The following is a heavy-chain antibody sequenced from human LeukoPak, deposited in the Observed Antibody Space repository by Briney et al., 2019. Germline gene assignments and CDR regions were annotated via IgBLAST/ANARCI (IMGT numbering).Heavy chain of an antibody. CDR1: GYTFTGYG. CDR2: ISAYNGNT. CDR3: ARISMPSPPDY. D-gene: IGHD2-2*01. Sequence: ASVKVSCKASGYTFTGYGISWVRQAPGKGLEWMGWISAYNGNTNYAQKFQGRVTMTTDTATTTAYMELRSLRSDDTAIYYCARISMPSPPDYWGQGTLVTVSS. V-gene: IGHV1-18*01. J-gene: IGHJ4*02.